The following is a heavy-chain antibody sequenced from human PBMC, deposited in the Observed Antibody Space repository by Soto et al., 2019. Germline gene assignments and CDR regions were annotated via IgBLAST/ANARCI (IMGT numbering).Heavy chain of an antibody. V-gene: IGHV1-3*01. CDR2: INAGNGNT. CDR1: GYTFSRYS. D-gene: IGHD6-13*01. J-gene: IGHJ5*01. CDR3: ARDQQFRNWFDS. Sequence: ASVKVSCKASGYTFSRYSIHWVRQAPGQRLEWMGWINAGNGNTKYSQKFEGRVTLTTDTSANTVYMELSSLRFEDTALYYCARDQQFRNWFDSWGQGTLVTVSS.